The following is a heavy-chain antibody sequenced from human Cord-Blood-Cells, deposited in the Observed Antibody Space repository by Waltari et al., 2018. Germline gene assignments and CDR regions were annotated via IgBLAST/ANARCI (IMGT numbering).Heavy chain of an antibody. V-gene: IGHV4-34*01. CDR3: ARILYSSSSYYYYYMDV. D-gene: IGHD6-6*01. CDR2: INHRGST. Sequence: QVQLQQWGAGLLKPSETLSLTCAVYVGSLSGYSWSWIRQTPGKGLEWIGEINHRGSTNYNPSLKSRVTISVDTSKNQFSLKLSSVTAADTAVYYCARILYSSSSYYYYYMDVWGKGTTVTVSS. J-gene: IGHJ6*03. CDR1: VGSLSGYS.